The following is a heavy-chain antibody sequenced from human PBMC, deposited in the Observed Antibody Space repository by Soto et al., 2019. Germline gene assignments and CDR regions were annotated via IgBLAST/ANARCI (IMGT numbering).Heavy chain of an antibody. CDR1: GFTFDDFA. D-gene: IGHD2-2*01. CDR2: ISWNSASI. J-gene: IGHJ4*02. CDR3: AKDRRYCFTTNCSGGPIDS. V-gene: IGHV3-9*01. Sequence: EVQLVESGGGLVQPGRSLRLSCAASGFTFDDFAMHWVRQGPGKGLEWVSGISWNSASIAYAASVKGRFTISRDNAKXXLXMQMDSLRPEDTALYYCAKDRRYCFTTNCSGGPIDSWGQGTLVTVSS.